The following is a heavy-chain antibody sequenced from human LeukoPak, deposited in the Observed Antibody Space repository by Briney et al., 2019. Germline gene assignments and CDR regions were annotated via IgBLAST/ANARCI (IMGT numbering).Heavy chain of an antibody. D-gene: IGHD6-19*01. CDR2: INHSGST. CDR1: GGSFSGYY. CDR3: ARDRGSGWYEEFDY. J-gene: IGHJ4*02. V-gene: IGHV4-34*01. Sequence: SETLSLTCAVYGGSFSGYYWSWIRQPAGKGLEWIGEINHSGSTNYNPSLKSRGTISVDTSTNQFSLKLSSVTAADTAVYYCARDRGSGWYEEFDYWGQGTLVTVSS.